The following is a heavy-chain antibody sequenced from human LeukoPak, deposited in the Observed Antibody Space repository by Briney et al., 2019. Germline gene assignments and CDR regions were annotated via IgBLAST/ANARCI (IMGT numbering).Heavy chain of an antibody. J-gene: IGHJ5*02. Sequence: SETLSLTCTVSGGSISSCYWSWIRQPAGKGLEWIGRIYTSGSTNYNPSLKSRVTMSVDTSKNQFSLKLSSVTAADTAVYYCARDPMVRGVISSNWFDPWGQGTLVTVSS. CDR1: GGSISSCY. CDR2: IYTSGST. V-gene: IGHV4-4*07. CDR3: ARDPMVRGVISSNWFDP. D-gene: IGHD3-10*01.